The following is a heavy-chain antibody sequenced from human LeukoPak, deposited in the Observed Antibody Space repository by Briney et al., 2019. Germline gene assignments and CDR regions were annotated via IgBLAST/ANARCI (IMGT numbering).Heavy chain of an antibody. CDR1: GFTFSSYA. D-gene: IGHD3-10*01. CDR3: AKDEGRYGSGSYPVGY. Sequence: GGSLRLSCAASGFTFSSYAMSWVRQAPGKGLEWVSGISASGGSTYYADSVKGRFTISRDNSKNTLYLQMNSLRVEDTAIYYCAKDEGRYGSGSYPVGYWGQGTLVTVSS. V-gene: IGHV3-23*01. J-gene: IGHJ4*02. CDR2: ISASGGST.